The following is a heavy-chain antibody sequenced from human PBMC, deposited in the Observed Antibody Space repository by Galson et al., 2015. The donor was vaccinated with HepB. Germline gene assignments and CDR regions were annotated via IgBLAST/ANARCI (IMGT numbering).Heavy chain of an antibody. CDR2: IYYSGST. CDR1: GGSISSYY. V-gene: IGHV4-59*08. J-gene: IGHJ2*01. D-gene: IGHD4-17*01. CDR3: ARLPRGYGDYVWYFDL. Sequence: TLSLTCTVSGGSISSYYWSWIRQPPGKGLEWIGYIYYSGSTNYNPSLKSRVTISVDTSKNRFSLKLSSVTAADTAVYYCARLPRGYGDYVWYFDLWGRSTLVTVSS.